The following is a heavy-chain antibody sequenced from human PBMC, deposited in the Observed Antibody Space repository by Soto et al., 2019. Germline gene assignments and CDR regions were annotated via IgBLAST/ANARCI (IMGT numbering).Heavy chain of an antibody. CDR2: ISSTANYI. Sequence: RLSCAASGFTFTRYSMNWVRQAPGKGLEWVSSISSTANYIYYGDSMKGRFTVSRDNAKNSLYLEMNSLRAEDTAVYYCARESEDLTSNFDYWGQGTLSPSPQ. V-gene: IGHV3-21*06. CDR1: GFTFTRYS. CDR3: ARESEDLTSNFDY. J-gene: IGHJ4*02.